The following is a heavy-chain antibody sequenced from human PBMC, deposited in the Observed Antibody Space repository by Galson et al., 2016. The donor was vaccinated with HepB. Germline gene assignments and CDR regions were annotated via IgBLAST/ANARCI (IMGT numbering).Heavy chain of an antibody. V-gene: IGHV1-8*01. Sequence: SVKVSCKASGYSFSTYDIVWVRQAPGQGLEWMGWVNPNSGNTGYAQKFQGRVTMTRDASLSTAYMELTSLTSEDTAVYYCTRDRSWHHWYFDLWGRGTLVTVSS. CDR3: TRDRSWHHWYFDL. CDR1: GYSFSTYD. CDR2: VNPNSGNT. J-gene: IGHJ2*01. D-gene: IGHD3-10*01.